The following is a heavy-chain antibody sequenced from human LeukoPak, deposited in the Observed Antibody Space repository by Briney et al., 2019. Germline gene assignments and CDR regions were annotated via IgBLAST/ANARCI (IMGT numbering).Heavy chain of an antibody. V-gene: IGHV1-69*05. D-gene: IGHD3-22*01. Sequence: SVKVSCKASGGTFSSYATSWVRQAPGQGLEWMGRIIPIFGTANYAQKFQGRVTITTDESTSTAYMELSSLRSEDTAVYYCARDPTPVYYYDSGCAFDIWGQGTMVTVSS. J-gene: IGHJ3*02. CDR2: IIPIFGTA. CDR1: GGTFSSYA. CDR3: ARDPTPVYYYDSGCAFDI.